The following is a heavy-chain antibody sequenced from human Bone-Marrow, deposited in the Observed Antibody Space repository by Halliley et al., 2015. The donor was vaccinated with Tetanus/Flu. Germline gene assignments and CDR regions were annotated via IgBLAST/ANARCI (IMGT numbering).Heavy chain of an antibody. V-gene: IGHV3-7*04. CDR2: KQDGSEK. Sequence: KQDGSEKYYGDSVRGRFTNSRDNAKDSLFLQMNSLRAEDTGAYYCARDLREWLRSGDPHGMDVWGQGTTVTVSS. J-gene: IGHJ6*02. CDR3: ARDLREWLRSGDPHGMDV. D-gene: IGHD5-12*01.